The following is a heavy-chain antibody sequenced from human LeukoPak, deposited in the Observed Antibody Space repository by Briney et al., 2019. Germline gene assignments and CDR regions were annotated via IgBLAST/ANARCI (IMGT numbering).Heavy chain of an antibody. Sequence: SETLSLTCTVSGESINPYYWNCIRHSAGKGLEWLWHIYKSGTTNFNPSLTSRVTMSLDTSRNQFSLKLRSVTAADTAVYFCARSFLDYTDVWGKGTTVTVSS. J-gene: IGHJ6*03. V-gene: IGHV4-4*07. CDR3: ARSFLDYTDV. CDR1: GESINPYY. CDR2: IYKSGTT. D-gene: IGHD2/OR15-2a*01.